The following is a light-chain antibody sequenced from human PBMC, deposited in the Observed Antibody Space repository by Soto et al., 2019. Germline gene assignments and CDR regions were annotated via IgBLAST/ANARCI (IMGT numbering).Light chain of an antibody. CDR3: QQYTSYSAWP. Sequence: DIQMTQSPSTLSASVGDRVTITCRASQRISNWLAWYQQKPGKAPKLLIYDAATLESGVPSRVSASGSGTDFIHTLGAVLADDFAKYCCQQYTSYSAWPFGQGAQV. CDR1: QRISNW. J-gene: IGKJ1*01. CDR2: DAA. V-gene: IGKV1-5*01.